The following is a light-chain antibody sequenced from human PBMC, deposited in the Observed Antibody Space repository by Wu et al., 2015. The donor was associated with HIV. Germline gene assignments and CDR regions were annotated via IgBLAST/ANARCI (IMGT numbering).Light chain of an antibody. Sequence: DIQMTQSPSTLSASVGDRVTITCRASQSISSWSAWYQQRPGKAPNLLIYKASTLESGVPSRFSGSGSGTEFTLTISSLQPEDFATYYCQQYDGYPVTFGQGTKVEIK. CDR1: QSISSW. V-gene: IGKV1-5*03. CDR3: QQYDGYPVT. J-gene: IGKJ1*01. CDR2: KAS.